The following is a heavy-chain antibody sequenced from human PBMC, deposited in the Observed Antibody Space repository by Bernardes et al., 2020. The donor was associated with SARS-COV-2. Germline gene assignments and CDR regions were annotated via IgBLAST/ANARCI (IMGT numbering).Heavy chain of an antibody. CDR2: IYWDDDK. CDR3: AHWSGVISRAWFDP. Sequence: SGPTLVKPTQTLTLTCTFSGFPLATSGVGVGWIRQPPGKALEWLALIYWDDDKRYTPSLKNRLIITKDTSKNQVVLTMTDMNPVDTATYFSAHWSGVISRAWFDPWGPGILVTVSS. J-gene: IGHJ5*02. V-gene: IGHV2-5*02. D-gene: IGHD3-3*01. CDR1: GFPLATSGVG.